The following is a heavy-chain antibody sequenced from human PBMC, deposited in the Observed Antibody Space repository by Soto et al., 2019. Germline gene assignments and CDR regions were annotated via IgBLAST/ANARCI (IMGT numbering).Heavy chain of an antibody. CDR2: IKSRTDGGTA. CDR3: STRGNY. CDR1: GLTFSNAY. Sequence: GGSLRLSCAVSGLTFSNAYMSWVRQAPGKGLEWVGRIKSRTDGGTADYAAPVKGRFTISRDDSRNTIYLQMDSLRIEDTAIYYCSTRGNYWGQGTLVTVSS. V-gene: IGHV3-15*07. D-gene: IGHD6-25*01. J-gene: IGHJ4*02.